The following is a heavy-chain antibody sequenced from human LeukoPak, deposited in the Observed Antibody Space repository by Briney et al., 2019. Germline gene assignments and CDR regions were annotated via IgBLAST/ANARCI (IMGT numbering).Heavy chain of an antibody. CDR3: ARHSEMDYYGSGSDDY. CDR2: ISWNSGSI. Sequence: GGSLRLSCAASGFTFDDYAMHWVRQAPGKGLEWVSGISWNSGSIGYADSVKGRFTISRDNAKNSLYLQMNSLRAEDTAVYYCARHSEMDYYGSGSDDYWGQGTLVTVSS. D-gene: IGHD3-10*01. J-gene: IGHJ4*02. CDR1: GFTFDDYA. V-gene: IGHV3-9*01.